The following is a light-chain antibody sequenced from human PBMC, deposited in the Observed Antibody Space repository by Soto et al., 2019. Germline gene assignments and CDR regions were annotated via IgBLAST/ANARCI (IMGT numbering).Light chain of an antibody. Sequence: QPVLTQSSSASASLGSSVKLTCTLSSGHSSYIIAWHQQQPGKAPRYLMKLEGSGSYNKGSGVPDRFSGSSSGAARYLPISTLQFEDEADYYCETWDSNTHTVFGGGTKLTVL. CDR2: LEGSGSY. J-gene: IGLJ3*02. CDR1: SGHSSYI. CDR3: ETWDSNTHTV. V-gene: IGLV4-60*02.